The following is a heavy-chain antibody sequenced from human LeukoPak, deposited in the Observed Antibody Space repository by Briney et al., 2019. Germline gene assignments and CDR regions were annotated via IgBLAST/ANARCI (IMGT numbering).Heavy chain of an antibody. CDR1: GFTFSSYA. Sequence: SGGSLRLSCAASGFTFSSYAMSWVRQAPGKGLEWVSAISGSGGSTYYADSVKGRFTISRDNSKNTLYLQMNSLRAEDTAVYYCAKDPRRGGVIVTPIDYWGQGTLVTVSS. D-gene: IGHD3-16*02. V-gene: IGHV3-23*01. CDR3: AKDPRRGGVIVTPIDY. CDR2: ISGSGGST. J-gene: IGHJ4*02.